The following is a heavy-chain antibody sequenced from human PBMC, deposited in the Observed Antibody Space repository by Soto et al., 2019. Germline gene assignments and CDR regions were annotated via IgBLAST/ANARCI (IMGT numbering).Heavy chain of an antibody. D-gene: IGHD6-19*01. J-gene: IGHJ4*02. CDR1: GVSIGSNYY. V-gene: IGHV4-4*02. Sequence: QVLLQESGPGLVQPSGTLSLSCVVSGVSIGSNYYWGWVRQPPGKGLEWLGDMSHIGCVNYNPSLKSRFTISMEKSQTQFSLKLSCVNAADSAVYYCARSLGWSAIDYWGQGTLVIVS. CDR3: ARSLGWSAIDY. CDR2: MSHIGCV.